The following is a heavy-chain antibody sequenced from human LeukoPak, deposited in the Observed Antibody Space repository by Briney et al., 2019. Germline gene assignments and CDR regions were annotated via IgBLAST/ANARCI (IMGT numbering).Heavy chain of an antibody. V-gene: IGHV1-2*02. D-gene: IGHD5-24*01. Sequence: ASVKVSCKASGYTFTSYAIHWVRRAPGQGLEWMGWITPTDGTNYPQKFQGRVAITWDTSITTAYMDLSRLTSDDTAVYYCARDRYGDGFAHLDYWGQGALVTVSS. J-gene: IGHJ4*02. CDR3: ARDRYGDGFAHLDY. CDR1: GYTFTSYA. CDR2: ITPTDGT.